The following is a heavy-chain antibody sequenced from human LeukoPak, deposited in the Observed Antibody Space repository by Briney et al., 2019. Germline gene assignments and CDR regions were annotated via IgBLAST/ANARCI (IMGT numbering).Heavy chain of an antibody. CDR2: ISYDGSNK. J-gene: IGHJ4*02. V-gene: IGHV3-30-3*01. Sequence: GRSLRLSCAASGFTFSSYAMHWVRQAPGKGLEWVAVISYDGSNKYYADSVKGRFTISRDNSKNTLYLQMNSLRAEDTAVYYCATLALIVGATNFDYWGQGTLVIVSS. D-gene: IGHD1-26*01. CDR1: GFTFSSYA. CDR3: ATLALIVGATNFDY.